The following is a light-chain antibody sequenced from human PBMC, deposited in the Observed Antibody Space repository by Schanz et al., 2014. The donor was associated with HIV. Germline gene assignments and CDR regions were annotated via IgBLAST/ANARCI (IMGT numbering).Light chain of an antibody. Sequence: QSVLTQPPSASGTPGQRVTISCSGGSSNIGSNAVSWYQHPPGTAPKLLIQADIQRPSGVPDRFSGSKSGTSASLAISGLQSEDEGDYYCASWDDSLNGWVFGGGTKLTVL. V-gene: IGLV1-44*01. CDR1: SSNIGSNA. CDR2: ADI. J-gene: IGLJ3*02. CDR3: ASWDDSLNGWV.